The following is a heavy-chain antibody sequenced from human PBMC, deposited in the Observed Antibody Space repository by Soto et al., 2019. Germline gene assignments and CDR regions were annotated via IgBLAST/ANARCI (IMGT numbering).Heavy chain of an antibody. CDR1: GFTFRGYG. J-gene: IGHJ6*04. CDR2: ISYDGSIK. D-gene: IGHD5-18*01. CDR3: ANSEYSRYKYIDV. Sequence: GSLRLSCAASGFTFRGYGMHWVRQAPGRGLEWVALISYDGSIKYYADSVRGRFTISRDNSKNTLYLQMNSLRAEDTAVYYCANSEYSRYKYIDVRGKGTTVTVSS. V-gene: IGHV3-30*18.